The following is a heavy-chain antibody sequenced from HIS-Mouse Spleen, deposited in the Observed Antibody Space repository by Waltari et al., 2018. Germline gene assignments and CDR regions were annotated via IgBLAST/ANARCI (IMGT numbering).Heavy chain of an antibody. Sequence: EVQLVESGGGLVQPGGSLRLSCAASGFTFSSYWMHWVLQAPGKGLVWGSRIIHDGSSTSYADSVKGRFTISRDNAKNTLYLQMNSLRAEDTAVYYCARDLGYSSSSEVWFDPWGQGTLVTVSS. CDR2: IIHDGSST. D-gene: IGHD6-6*01. CDR1: GFTFSSYW. CDR3: ARDLGYSSSSEVWFDP. V-gene: IGHV3-74*01. J-gene: IGHJ5*02.